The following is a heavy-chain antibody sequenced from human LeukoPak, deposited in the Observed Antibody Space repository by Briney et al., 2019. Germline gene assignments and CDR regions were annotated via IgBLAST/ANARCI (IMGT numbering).Heavy chain of an antibody. CDR3: ARRPRITMIVVVITTEGYFDL. J-gene: IGHJ2*01. CDR2: TYYRSKWYS. V-gene: IGHV6-1*01. D-gene: IGHD3-22*01. Sequence: SQTLSLTCAISGDSVSSNSASWNWIRQSPSRGLEWLGRTYYRSKWYSEYAGSVRGRITINADTSKNQFSLKLSSVTAADTAVYYCARRPRITMIVVVITTEGYFDLWGRGTLVTVSS. CDR1: GDSVSSNSAS.